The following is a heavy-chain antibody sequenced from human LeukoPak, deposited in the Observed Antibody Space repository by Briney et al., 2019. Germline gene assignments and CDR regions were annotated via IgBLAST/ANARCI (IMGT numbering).Heavy chain of an antibody. J-gene: IGHJ4*02. Sequence: SETLSLTRTVSGGSISGYYWSWIRQSAGKGLEWIGRIYSSGTTNYNPSLRSRVSMSVDTSNNQFSLNLDSVTAADSAVYYCAKYTFGSDYFAYWGRGTLVTVSS. CDR1: GGSISGYY. V-gene: IGHV4-4*07. D-gene: IGHD5-18*01. CDR3: AKYTFGSDYFAY. CDR2: IYSSGTT.